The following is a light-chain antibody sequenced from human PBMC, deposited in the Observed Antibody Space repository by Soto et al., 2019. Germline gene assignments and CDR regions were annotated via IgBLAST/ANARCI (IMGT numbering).Light chain of an antibody. CDR2: AAS. Sequence: DLQMTQSPSSLSASVGDRVTITCRASQRISSSLNWYQQKPGKAPRLLIYAASTMQSGVPSRFSRSATGTDFTLTISSLQPEDCASSFWLQTYSTALTFGGGTKVEI. CDR1: QRISSS. CDR3: LQTYSTALT. V-gene: IGKV1-39*01. J-gene: IGKJ4*02.